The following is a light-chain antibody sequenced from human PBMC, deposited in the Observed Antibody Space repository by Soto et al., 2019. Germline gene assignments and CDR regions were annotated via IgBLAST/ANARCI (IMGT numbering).Light chain of an antibody. CDR1: SSDVGGYNF. Sequence: QSALTQPPSASGSPGQSVTISCTGASSDVGGYNFVSWYQHHPGKAPRLMIYDVTQRPSGVPDRFSGSKSGNTASLTVSGLQVDDEAYYYCSSYAGSSIPVAFGGGTKLTVI. CDR2: DVT. CDR3: SSYAGSSIPVA. V-gene: IGLV2-8*01. J-gene: IGLJ2*01.